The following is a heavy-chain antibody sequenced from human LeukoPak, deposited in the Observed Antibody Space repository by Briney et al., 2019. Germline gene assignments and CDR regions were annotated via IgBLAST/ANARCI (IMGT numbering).Heavy chain of an antibody. CDR3: ARGRYYDSSAAFDI. CDR1: GGSISSGGYS. CDR2: IYHSGST. J-gene: IGHJ3*02. V-gene: IGHV4-30-2*01. Sequence: SETLSLTCAVSGGSISSGGYSWSWIRQPLGKGLEWIGYIYHSGSTYYNPSLKSRVTISVDRSKNQFSLKLSSVTAADTAVYYCARGRYYDSSAAFDIWGQGTMVTVSS. D-gene: IGHD3-22*01.